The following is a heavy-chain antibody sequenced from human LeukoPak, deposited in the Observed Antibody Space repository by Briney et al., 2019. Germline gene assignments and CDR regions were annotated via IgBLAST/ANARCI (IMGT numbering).Heavy chain of an antibody. V-gene: IGHV3-23*01. CDR1: GFTFSSYA. D-gene: IGHD6-19*01. CDR3: ARHYIAVAGDYYYYMDV. J-gene: IGHJ6*03. CDR2: ISGSGGST. Sequence: GGSLRLSCAASGFTFSSYAMSWVRQAPGKGLEWVSAISGSGGSTYYADSVKGRFTISRDNSKNTLYLQMNSLRAEDTAVYYCARHYIAVAGDYYYYMDVWGKGTTVTISS.